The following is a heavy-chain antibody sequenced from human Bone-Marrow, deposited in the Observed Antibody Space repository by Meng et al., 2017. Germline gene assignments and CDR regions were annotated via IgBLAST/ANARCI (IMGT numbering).Heavy chain of an antibody. CDR3: ARDRLRRYFDWLLLDAFDI. D-gene: IGHD3-9*01. J-gene: IGHJ3*02. Sequence: SVKVSCKASGGTFSSYAISWVRQAPGQGLEWMGGIIPIFGTANYAQKFQGRVTITADESTSTAYMELSGLRSEDTAVYYCARDRLRRYFDWLLLDAFDIWGQGTMVTVSS. CDR1: GGTFSSYA. V-gene: IGHV1-69*13. CDR2: IIPIFGTA.